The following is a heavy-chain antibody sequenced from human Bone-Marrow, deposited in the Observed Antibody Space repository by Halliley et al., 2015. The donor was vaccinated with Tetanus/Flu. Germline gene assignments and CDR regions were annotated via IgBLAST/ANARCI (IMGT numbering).Heavy chain of an antibody. J-gene: IGHJ2*01. Sequence: WFGEICQGGSTNYNPSLKRRVPRPVDKPKNQFPLKRSSVPAADTALYYCARASADYKRCFDLWGRGTLVNVSS. CDR3: ARASADYKRCFDL. D-gene: IGHD4-4*01. V-gene: IGHV4-4*02. CDR2: ICQGGST.